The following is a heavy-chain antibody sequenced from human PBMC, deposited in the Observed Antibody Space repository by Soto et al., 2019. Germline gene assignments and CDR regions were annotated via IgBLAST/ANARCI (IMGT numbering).Heavy chain of an antibody. J-gene: IGHJ5*02. CDR1: GGSISSYY. V-gene: IGHV4-59*01. Sequence: KTSETLSLTCTVSGGSISSYYWSWIRQPPGKGLEWIGYIYYSGSTNYNPSLKSRVTISVDTSKNQFSLKLSSVTAADTAVYYCARDLKLSVSRGFDPWGQGTLVTVSS. CDR3: ARDLKLSVSRGFDP. CDR2: IYYSGST. D-gene: IGHD1-7*01.